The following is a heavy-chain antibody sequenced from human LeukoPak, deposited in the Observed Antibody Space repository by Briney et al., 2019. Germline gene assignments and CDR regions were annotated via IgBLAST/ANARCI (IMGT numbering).Heavy chain of an antibody. V-gene: IGHV3-23*01. Sequence: PGGSLRLSCAASGFTVSINYMSWVRQAPGKGLEWVSAISGSGGSTYYADSVKGRFTISRDNSKNTLYLQMNSLRAEDTAVYYCAKDGGLGMLYYYYYYGMDVWGQGTTVTVSS. CDR2: ISGSGGST. J-gene: IGHJ6*02. CDR1: GFTVSINY. D-gene: IGHD2-8*01. CDR3: AKDGGLGMLYYYYYYGMDV.